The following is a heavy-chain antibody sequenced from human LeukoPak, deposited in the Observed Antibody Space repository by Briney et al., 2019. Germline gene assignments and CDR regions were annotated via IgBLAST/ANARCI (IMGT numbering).Heavy chain of an antibody. V-gene: IGHV3-30*02. D-gene: IGHD2-21*02. CDR3: ARDGYIVVVTAIRGDYFDY. CDR1: GFTFSSYG. CDR2: IRYDGSNK. J-gene: IGHJ4*02. Sequence: GGSLRLSCAASGFTFSSYGMHWVRQAPGKGLEWVAFIRYDGSNKYYADSVKGRFTISRDNSKNTLYLQMNSLRVEDTAVYYCARDGYIVVVTAIRGDYFDYWGQGTLVTVSS.